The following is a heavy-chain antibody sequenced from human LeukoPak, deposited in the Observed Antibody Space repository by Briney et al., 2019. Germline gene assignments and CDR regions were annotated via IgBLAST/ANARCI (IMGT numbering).Heavy chain of an antibody. J-gene: IGHJ3*02. CDR1: GFTFSSYS. D-gene: IGHD6-13*01. CDR3: AKGEQQPRDAFDI. CDR2: ISSSSSYI. V-gene: IGHV3-21*01. Sequence: GGSLRLSCAASGFTFSSYSMNWVRQAPGKGLEWVSSISSSSSYIYYADSVKGRFTISRDNAKNSLYLQMNSLRAEDTAVYYCAKGEQQPRDAFDIWGQGTMVTVSS.